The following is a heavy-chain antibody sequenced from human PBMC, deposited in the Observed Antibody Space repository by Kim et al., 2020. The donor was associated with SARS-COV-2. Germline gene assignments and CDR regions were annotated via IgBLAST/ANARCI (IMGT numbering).Heavy chain of an antibody. CDR2: MWYDGITN. CDR1: GFTFSSIG. J-gene: IGHJ3*02. CDR3: ARVVGGSCPDAFVI. V-gene: IGHV3-33*01. Sequence: GGSLRLSCAASGFTFSSIGMHWVRQAPGKGLEWVALMWYDGITNYFEDSVEGRFTISSDTTMNTVFLQMNIRRAEDAAVYYCARVVGGSCPDAFVIWG. D-gene: IGHD2-15*01.